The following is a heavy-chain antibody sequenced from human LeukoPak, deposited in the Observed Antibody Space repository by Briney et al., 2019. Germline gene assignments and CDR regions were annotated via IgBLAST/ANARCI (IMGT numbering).Heavy chain of an antibody. V-gene: IGHV3-23*01. Sequence: PGGSLRLSCAASGFSFSDFWMSWVRQAPGKGLEWLSAISGSGGSSFYADSVKGRFTISRDNSKNTLYLQMNSLRAEDTAVYYCAKYRIFGVENYYGLGELFAWDGFNYFDYWGQGILVTVSS. CDR2: ISGSGGSS. CDR3: AKYRIFGVENYYGLGELFAWDGFNYFDY. CDR1: GFSFSDFW. J-gene: IGHJ4*02. D-gene: IGHD3-10*01.